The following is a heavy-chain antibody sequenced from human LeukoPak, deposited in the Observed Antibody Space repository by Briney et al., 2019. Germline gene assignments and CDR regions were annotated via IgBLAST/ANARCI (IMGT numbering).Heavy chain of an antibody. CDR3: RAGSGSYSTAFDF. J-gene: IGHJ3*01. CDR1: GGTFSSYA. Sequence: ASVKVSCKASGGTFSSYAISWVRQAPGQGLEWMGWINTNTGNPTYAQGFTGRFVFSLDTSVSTAYLQIDSLKAEDTAVYYCRAGSGSYSTAFDFWGQGTMVTVSS. D-gene: IGHD1-26*01. CDR2: INTNTGNP. V-gene: IGHV7-4-1*01.